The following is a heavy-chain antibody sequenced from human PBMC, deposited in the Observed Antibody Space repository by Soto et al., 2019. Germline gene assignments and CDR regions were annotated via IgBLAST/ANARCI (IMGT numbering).Heavy chain of an antibody. D-gene: IGHD1-1*01. J-gene: IGHJ4*02. CDR3: AKMPDGVNSNSPYC. Sequence: EVQLLESGGGVVQPGESLKLACAASGFPFTNYAMSWVRQAPGKGLEWVSTTGGGIGPYYADSVKGRFTISRDNPRITLYLEMNSLRAEDTAIYYCAKMPDGVNSNSPYCWGPGTLVTVSS. CDR2: TGGGIGP. CDR1: GFPFTNYA. V-gene: IGHV3-23*01.